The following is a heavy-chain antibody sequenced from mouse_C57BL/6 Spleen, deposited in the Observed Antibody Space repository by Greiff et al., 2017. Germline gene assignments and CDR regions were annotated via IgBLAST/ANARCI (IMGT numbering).Heavy chain of an antibody. CDR3: VRDVNAMDY. CDR2: IDPSDSYT. Sequence: QVQLQQPGAELVRPGTSVKLSCKASGYTFTSYWMHWVKQRPGQGLEWIGVIDPSDSYTNYNQKFKGKATLTVDTSSSTAYMQLSSLTSEDSAVYYCVRDVNAMDYWGQGTSVTVSS. V-gene: IGHV1-59*01. J-gene: IGHJ4*01. D-gene: IGHD3-2*02. CDR1: GYTFTSYW.